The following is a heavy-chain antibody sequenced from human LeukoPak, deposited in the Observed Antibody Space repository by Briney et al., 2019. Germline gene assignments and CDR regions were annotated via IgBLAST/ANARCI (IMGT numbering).Heavy chain of an antibody. CDR3: AKRRYCSGGSCYSGYYYYYGMDV. CDR2: INHSGST. Sequence: PSETLSLTCAVYGGSFSGYYWSWIRQPPGKGLEWIGEINHSGSTNYNPSLKSRVTISVDTSKNQFSLRLSSVTAADTAVYYCAKRRYCSGGSCYSGYYYYYGMDVWGQGTTVTVSS. CDR1: GGSFSGYY. J-gene: IGHJ6*02. D-gene: IGHD2-15*01. V-gene: IGHV4-34*01.